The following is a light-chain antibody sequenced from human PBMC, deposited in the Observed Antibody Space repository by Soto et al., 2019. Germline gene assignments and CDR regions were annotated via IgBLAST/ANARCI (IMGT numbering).Light chain of an antibody. CDR1: QIISSW. CDR2: DAT. Sequence: DIQMTQSPSTLSASVGYRVTITCRASQIISSWLAWYQQKPGKAPKLLVYDATSLESGVSSRFSGSGYGTDFTLSINNLQPDDFATYHCQQYNRLITFGQGTRLEIK. J-gene: IGKJ5*01. V-gene: IGKV1-5*01. CDR3: QQYNRLIT.